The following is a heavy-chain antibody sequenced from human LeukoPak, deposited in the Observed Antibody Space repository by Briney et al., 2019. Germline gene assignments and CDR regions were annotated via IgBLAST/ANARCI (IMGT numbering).Heavy chain of an antibody. CDR3: ARNVDLEAFDI. CDR1: GGSISSGGYY. Sequence: SETLSLTCTVSGGSISSGGYYWSWIRQHPGKGLEWIGYIYYSGSTYYNPSLKSRVTTSVDKSKNQFSLKLSSVTAADTAVYYCARNVDLEAFDIWGQGTMVTVSS. J-gene: IGHJ3*02. D-gene: IGHD2-15*01. V-gene: IGHV4-31*03. CDR2: IYYSGST.